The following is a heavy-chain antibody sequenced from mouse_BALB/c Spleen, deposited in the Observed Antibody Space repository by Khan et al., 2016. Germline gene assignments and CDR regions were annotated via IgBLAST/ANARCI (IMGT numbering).Heavy chain of an antibody. CDR2: IYPSDIYT. D-gene: IGHD2-4*01. Sequence: QVPLQQPAAELVRPGASVKLSCKASGYTFTSYWINWMKQRPGQGLEWIGNIYPSDIYTNYNQKFKDKATLTVDKSSSTAYMQLSSPTSEEFAIYYCTRGESTMIRGFAYWGKGTLVTVSA. CDR3: TRGESTMIRGFAY. V-gene: IGHV1-69*02. CDR1: GYTFTSYW. J-gene: IGHJ3*01.